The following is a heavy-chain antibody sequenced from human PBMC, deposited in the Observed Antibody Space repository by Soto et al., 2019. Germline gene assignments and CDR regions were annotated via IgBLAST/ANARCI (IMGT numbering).Heavy chain of an antibody. D-gene: IGHD3-3*01. V-gene: IGHV1-2*02. J-gene: IGHJ6*02. CDR1: GYTFTGYY. CDR3: ARPPATILYGMDV. Sequence: ASVKVSCKASGYTFTGYYMHWVRQAPGQGLEWVGWIDPNSGGTNYAQKFQGRVTMTRDTSISTAYMELSRLRSDDTAVYYCARPPATILYGMDVWGQGTKVTVS. CDR2: IDPNSGGT.